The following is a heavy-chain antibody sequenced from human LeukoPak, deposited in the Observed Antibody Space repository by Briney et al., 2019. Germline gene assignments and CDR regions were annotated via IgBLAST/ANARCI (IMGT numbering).Heavy chain of an antibody. V-gene: IGHV3-48*03. CDR3: AAQDTSVLPPDY. CDR1: GFTFSSYE. D-gene: IGHD3-22*01. J-gene: IGHJ4*02. Sequence: GGSLRLSCAASGFTFSSYEMNWVRQAPGKGLEWVSYISSSGSTIYYADSVKGRFTISRDNAKNSPYLQMNSLRAEDTAVYYCAAQDTSVLPPDYWGQGTLVTVSS. CDR2: ISSSGSTI.